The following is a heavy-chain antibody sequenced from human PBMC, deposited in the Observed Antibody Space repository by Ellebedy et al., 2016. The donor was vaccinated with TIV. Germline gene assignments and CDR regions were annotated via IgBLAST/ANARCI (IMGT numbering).Heavy chain of an antibody. CDR2: INHSGST. J-gene: IGHJ4*02. D-gene: IGHD6-13*01. V-gene: IGHV4-34*01. Sequence: SETLSLXXAVYGGSFSGYYWSWIRQPPGKGLEWIGEINHSGSTNYNPSLKSRVTISVDTSKNQFSLKLSSVTAADTAVYYCARGRYSSSGYYYWGQGTLVTVSS. CDR3: ARGRYSSSGYYY. CDR1: GGSFSGYY.